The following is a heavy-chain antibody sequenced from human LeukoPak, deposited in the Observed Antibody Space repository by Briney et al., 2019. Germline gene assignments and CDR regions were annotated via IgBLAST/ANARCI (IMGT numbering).Heavy chain of an antibody. CDR1: GFTFSSYA. CDR3: AKDPAWYGGNPEGFDY. Sequence: PGGSLRLSCAASGFTFSSYAMHWVRQAPGKGLEWVAVISYDGSNKYYADSVKGRFTISRDNSKNTLYLQMNSLRAEDTAVYYCAKDPAWYGGNPEGFDYWGQGTLVTVSS. D-gene: IGHD4-23*01. J-gene: IGHJ4*02. CDR2: ISYDGSNK. V-gene: IGHV3-30-3*01.